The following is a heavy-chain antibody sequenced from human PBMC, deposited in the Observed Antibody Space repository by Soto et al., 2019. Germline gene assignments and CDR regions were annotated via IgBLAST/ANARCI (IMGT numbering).Heavy chain of an antibody. V-gene: IGHV4-34*01. D-gene: IGHD3-10*01. CDR1: GGSFSGYY. CDR3: ARRTNSGSYYKRGLYYFDY. J-gene: IGHJ4*02. Sequence: PSETLSLTCAVYGGSFSGYYWSWIRQPPGKGLEWIGEINHSGSTNYNPSLKSRVTISVDTSKNQLSLKLSSVTAADTAVYYCARRTNSGSYYKRGLYYFDYWGQGTLVTVSS. CDR2: INHSGST.